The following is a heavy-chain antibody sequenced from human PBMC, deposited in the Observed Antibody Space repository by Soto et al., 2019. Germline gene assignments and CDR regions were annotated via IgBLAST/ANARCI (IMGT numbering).Heavy chain of an antibody. Sequence: PGGSLRLSCAASGFTFSSYSMNWVRQAPGKGLEWVSSISSSSSYIYYADSVKGRFTISRDNAKNSLYLQMNSLRAEDTAVYYCARDPDIVVVPAAHKAPFDYWGQGTLVTVSS. V-gene: IGHV3-21*01. D-gene: IGHD2-2*01. CDR2: ISSSSSYI. CDR1: GFTFSSYS. CDR3: ARDPDIVVVPAAHKAPFDY. J-gene: IGHJ4*02.